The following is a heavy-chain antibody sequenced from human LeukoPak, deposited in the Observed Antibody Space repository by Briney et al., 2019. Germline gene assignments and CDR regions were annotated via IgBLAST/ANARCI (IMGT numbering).Heavy chain of an antibody. V-gene: IGHV1-2*02. CDR1: GYTFTGYY. CDR2: MNPKSGAT. CDR3: ARGSDYDDYFYMDF. Sequence: ASVKVSCKASGYTFTGYYMHWVRQAPGQRLEWMGWMNPKSGATDYARKFQGRVTMTRDTSISTAYMELTRLRSDDTAVYFCARGSDYDDYFYMDFWGKGTTVTVSS. J-gene: IGHJ6*03.